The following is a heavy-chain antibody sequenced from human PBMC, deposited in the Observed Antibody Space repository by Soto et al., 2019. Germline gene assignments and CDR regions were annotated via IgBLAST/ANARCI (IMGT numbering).Heavy chain of an antibody. D-gene: IGHD3-3*01. CDR1: GFTFSNAW. CDR3: TTELRMDDFWSGYYY. V-gene: IGHV3-15*01. Sequence: GGSLRLSCAASGFTFSNAWMSWVRQAPGMGLEWVGRIKSKTDGGTTDYAAPVKGRFTISRDDSKNTLYLQMNSLKTEDTAVYYCTTELRMDDFWSGYYYWGQGTLVTVSS. CDR2: IKSKTDGGTT. J-gene: IGHJ4*02.